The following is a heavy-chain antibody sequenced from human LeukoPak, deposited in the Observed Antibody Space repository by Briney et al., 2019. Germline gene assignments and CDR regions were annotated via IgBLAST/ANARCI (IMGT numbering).Heavy chain of an antibody. D-gene: IGHD5-18*01. CDR1: GGTFSSYT. J-gene: IGHJ4*02. CDR2: IIPILGIA. V-gene: IGHV1-69*02. Sequence: SVKVSCKASGGTFSSYTISLVRQAPGQGLEWMGRIIPILGIANYAQKFQGRVTITADKSTSTAYMELSSLRSEDTALFYCARGGRGYSYGYSHFDYWGQGTLVTVSS. CDR3: ARGGRGYSYGYSHFDY.